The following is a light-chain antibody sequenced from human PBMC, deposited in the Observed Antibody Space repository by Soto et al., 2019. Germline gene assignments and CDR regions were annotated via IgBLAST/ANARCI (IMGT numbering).Light chain of an antibody. CDR2: GAS. Sequence: EIVMTQSPATLSVSPGERATLSCRASQSVSSNLAWYQQQPGQAPMLLIYGASTRATGIPSRFSGSGYGTEFTLTISSLQSEYFAVYDCQQYNKCPLTFGPGTKVDIK. J-gene: IGKJ3*01. CDR1: QSVSSN. CDR3: QQYNKCPLT. V-gene: IGKV3-15*01.